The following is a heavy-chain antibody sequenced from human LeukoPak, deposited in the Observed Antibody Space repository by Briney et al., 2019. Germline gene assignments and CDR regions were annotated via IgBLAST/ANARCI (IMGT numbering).Heavy chain of an antibody. V-gene: IGHV4-59*08. CDR1: GGSISSYF. J-gene: IGHJ2*01. Sequence: SSEALSLTWTVSGGSISSYFWTWIRQPPGKGLEWIGYIYYSGSTKYNPSLKSRVTISVDTSKNQFSLKLSSVTAADTAVYYCARQGYGDYFYWYFDLWGRGTLVTVSS. D-gene: IGHD4-17*01. CDR3: ARQGYGDYFYWYFDL. CDR2: IYYSGST.